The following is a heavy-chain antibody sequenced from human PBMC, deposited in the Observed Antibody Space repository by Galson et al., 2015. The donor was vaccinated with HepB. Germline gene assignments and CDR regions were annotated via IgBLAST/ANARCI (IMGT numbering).Heavy chain of an antibody. CDR3: VKGGFRFPV. Sequence: SLRLSCAASGFTFTSFWMSWVRQAPGKGLGWVANIHRDGSEENYVDSVKGRFTISRDNAKDSLYLQLNSLRVEDTAIYYCVKGGFRFPVWGQGTLVTVSS. J-gene: IGHJ4*02. CDR2: IHRDGSEE. CDR1: GFTFTSFW. V-gene: IGHV3-7*03.